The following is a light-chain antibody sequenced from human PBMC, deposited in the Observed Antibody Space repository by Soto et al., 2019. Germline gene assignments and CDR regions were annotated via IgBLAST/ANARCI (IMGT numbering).Light chain of an antibody. CDR2: GAS. J-gene: IGKJ2*01. CDR1: QTISSD. Sequence: EIVMTQSPATLSVSPGERATLSCRASQTISSDLARYQHKPGQTPKLVIFGASNRAAGIPARFSGSGSGTEFTLTISSLQSEDFAVYYCHHYNNFPPYTFGQGTKLEIK. V-gene: IGKV3D-15*01. CDR3: HHYNNFPPYT.